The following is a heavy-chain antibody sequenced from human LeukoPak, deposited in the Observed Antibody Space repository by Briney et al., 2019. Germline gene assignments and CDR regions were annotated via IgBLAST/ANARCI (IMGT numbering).Heavy chain of an antibody. Sequence: SGGSLRLSCAASGFTFSSYSMNWVRQAPGKGLEWVSSISSSSSYIYYADSVKGRLTISRDNAKNSLFLQMNSLRAGDTAVYYCARDGPCGGDCFVDYWGQGTLVTVSS. J-gene: IGHJ4*02. CDR3: ARDGPCGGDCFVDY. V-gene: IGHV3-21*01. CDR2: ISSSSSYI. D-gene: IGHD2-21*02. CDR1: GFTFSSYS.